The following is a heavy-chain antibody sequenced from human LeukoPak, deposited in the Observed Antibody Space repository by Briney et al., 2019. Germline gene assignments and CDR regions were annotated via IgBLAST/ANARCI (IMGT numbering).Heavy chain of an antibody. CDR3: ARDLAMYSPDLDY. D-gene: IGHD1-26*01. CDR1: GYTFTDYY. J-gene: IGHJ4*02. Sequence: ASVKVSCKASGYTFTDYYLHWVRQAPGHGLEWMGWINPKTGVTKYAQNFQGRVTMTRDTSISTAYMEVSRLRSDDTAVFYCARDLAMYSPDLDYWGQGTLVTASS. CDR2: INPKTGVT. V-gene: IGHV1-2*02.